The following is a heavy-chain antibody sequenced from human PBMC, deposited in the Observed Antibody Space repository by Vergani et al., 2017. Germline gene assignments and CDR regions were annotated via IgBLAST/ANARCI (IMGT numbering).Heavy chain of an antibody. Sequence: QVQLVQSGAEVKKPGASVKVSCKASGYTFTGYYMHWVRQAPGQGLEWMGWINPNSGGTNYAQKFQGRVTMTRDTSISTAYMELSRLRSDDTAVYYCARRGGLQTWGYYYYYMDVWGKGTTVTVSS. V-gene: IGHV1-2*02. D-gene: IGHD3-16*01. CDR3: ARRGGLQTWGYYYYYMDV. J-gene: IGHJ6*03. CDR2: INPNSGGT. CDR1: GYTFTGYY.